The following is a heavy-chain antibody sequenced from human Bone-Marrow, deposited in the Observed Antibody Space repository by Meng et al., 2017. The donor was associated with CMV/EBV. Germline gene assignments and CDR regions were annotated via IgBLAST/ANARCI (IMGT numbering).Heavy chain of an antibody. V-gene: IGHV3-21*01. J-gene: IGHJ4*02. CDR3: ARELSTGLPDY. CDR2: ISSSSTYI. Sequence: ETLSLTCAASGFTFSSYSMDWVRQAPGKGLEWVSSISSSSTYIYYADSVKGRFTISRDNAEDSLYLQINSLRTEDTAVYYCARELSTGLPDYWGQGSRVTGYS. CDR1: GFTFSSYS. D-gene: IGHD3-10*01.